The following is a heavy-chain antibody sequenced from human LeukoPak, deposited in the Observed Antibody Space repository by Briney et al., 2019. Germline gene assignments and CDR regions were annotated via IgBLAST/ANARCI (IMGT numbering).Heavy chain of an antibody. Sequence: SETLSLTSTVSGGSISSYYWSWIRQPPGKGLEWIGYIYYSGSTNYNPSLKSRVTISVDTSKNQFSLKLSSVTAADTAVYYCAREGTERVAVAGTPDAFDIWGQGTMVTVSS. J-gene: IGHJ3*02. D-gene: IGHD6-19*01. CDR3: AREGTERVAVAGTPDAFDI. CDR1: GGSISSYY. V-gene: IGHV4-59*01. CDR2: IYYSGST.